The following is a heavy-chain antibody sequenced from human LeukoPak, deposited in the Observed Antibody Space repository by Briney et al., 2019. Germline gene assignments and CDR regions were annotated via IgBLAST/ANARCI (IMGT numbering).Heavy chain of an antibody. V-gene: IGHV4-59*01. CDR3: AGHSSGYYSTVFDY. D-gene: IGHD3-22*01. CDR1: GGSISSYY. J-gene: IGHJ4*02. CDR2: IYYSGST. Sequence: SETLSLTCTVSGGSISSYYWSWIRQPPGKGLEWIGYIYYSGSTNYNPSLKRRVTISVDTSKNQFSLKLSSVTAADTAVYYCAGHSSGYYSTVFDYWGQGTLVTVSS.